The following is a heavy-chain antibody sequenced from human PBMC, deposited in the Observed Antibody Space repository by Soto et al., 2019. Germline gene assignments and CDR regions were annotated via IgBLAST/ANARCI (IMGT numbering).Heavy chain of an antibody. D-gene: IGHD3-22*01. CDR2: INHSGST. Sequence: PSETLSLTCAVYGGSFSGYYWSWIRQPPGKGLEWIGEINHSGSTNYNPSLKSRVTISVDTSKNQFSLKLGSVTAADTAVYYCARVNYYDSSGYHYFDYWGQGTLVTVSS. J-gene: IGHJ4*02. CDR1: GGSFSGYY. V-gene: IGHV4-34*01. CDR3: ARVNYYDSSGYHYFDY.